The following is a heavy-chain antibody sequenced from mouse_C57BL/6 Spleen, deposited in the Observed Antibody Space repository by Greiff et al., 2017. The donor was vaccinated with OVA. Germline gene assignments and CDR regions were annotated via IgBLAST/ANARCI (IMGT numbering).Heavy chain of an antibody. J-gene: IGHJ2*01. CDR2: INPNNGGT. V-gene: IGHV1-22*01. CDR3: AREDYYGSSYDYFDY. CDR1: GYTFTDYN. Sequence: EVQLQESGPELVKPGASVKMSCKASGYTFTDYNMHWVKQSHGKSLEWIGYINPNNGGTSYNQKFKGKATLTVNKSSSTAYMELRSLTSEDSAVYYCAREDYYGSSYDYFDYWGQGTTLTVSS. D-gene: IGHD1-1*01.